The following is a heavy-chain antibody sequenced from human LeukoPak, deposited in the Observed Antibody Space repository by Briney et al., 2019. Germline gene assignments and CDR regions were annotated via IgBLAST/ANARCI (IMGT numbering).Heavy chain of an antibody. J-gene: IGHJ4*02. CDR1: GFMFSSYD. V-gene: IGHV3-30*02. D-gene: IGHD2-2*01. CDR3: ATRPAYASWENPPSGG. Sequence: PGGSLRLSCEASGFMFSSYDMHWVRQAPGKGLEWVAFIRFDENNKYYADSVKGRFTISRDNSKNTLYLQMNSLTAEDTAVYYCATRPAYASWENPPSGGWGQGTLVTVSS. CDR2: IRFDENNK.